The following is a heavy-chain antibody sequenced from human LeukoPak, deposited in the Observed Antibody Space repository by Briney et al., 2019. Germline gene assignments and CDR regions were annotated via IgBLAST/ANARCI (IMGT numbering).Heavy chain of an antibody. CDR2: IDPSDSYT. CDR1: GYSFTSYW. CDR3: ARDDYGDSQFDY. Sequence: GESLKISCKGSGYSFTSYWISWVRQMPGKGVEWMVRIDPSDSYTNYSPSFQGHVTISADKSISTAYLQWSSLKDSDTAMYYCARDDYGDSQFDYWGQGTLVTVSS. D-gene: IGHD4-17*01. J-gene: IGHJ4*02. V-gene: IGHV5-10-1*01.